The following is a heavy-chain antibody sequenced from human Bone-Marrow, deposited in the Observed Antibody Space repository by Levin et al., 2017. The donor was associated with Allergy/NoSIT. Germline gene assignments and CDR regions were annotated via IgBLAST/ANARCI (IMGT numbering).Heavy chain of an antibody. D-gene: IGHD3-16*01. CDR3: ARDGGLIPRLWQTGGNDALDV. J-gene: IGHJ3*01. V-gene: IGHV3-30*03. CDR1: GFFFTNYA. Sequence: GGSLRLSCTASGFFFTNYAVHWVRQAPGKGLEWVAVASYDGTHVNYTKSVQGRLSISRDSSKNTVYLQIGGLKFDDTAIYFCARDGGLIPRLWQTGGNDALDVWGQGTVVTVSS. CDR2: ASYDGTHV.